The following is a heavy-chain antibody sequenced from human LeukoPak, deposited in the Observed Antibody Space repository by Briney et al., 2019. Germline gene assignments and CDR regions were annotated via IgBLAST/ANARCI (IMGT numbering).Heavy chain of an antibody. CDR3: ARDYTYCSGSRCYDRFDY. CDR2: ISSSSDAI. D-gene: IGHD2-15*01. V-gene: IGHV3-9*01. CDR1: GFKFGDYS. J-gene: IGHJ4*02. Sequence: PGRSLRLSCAASGFKFGDYSMHWVRQSPGKGLEWVSGISSSSDAIDYVGSVKGRFTISRDNAKNSLYLQMNSLTAEDTAVYYCARDYTYCSGSRCYDRFDYWGQGIRVTVSS.